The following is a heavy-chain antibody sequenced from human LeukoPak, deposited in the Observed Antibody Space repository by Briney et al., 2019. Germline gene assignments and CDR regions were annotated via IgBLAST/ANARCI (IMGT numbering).Heavy chain of an antibody. V-gene: IGHV4-34*01. CDR3: ARTEYSSGWNTYYFDY. CDR1: GGSFSGYY. CDR2: INHSGST. J-gene: IGHJ4*02. Sequence: SETLSLTCAVYGGSFSGYYWSWLRQPPGKGLEWIGEINHSGSTNYNPSLKSRVTISVDTSKNQFSLKLSSVTAADTAVYYCARTEYSSGWNTYYFDYWGQGTLVTVSS. D-gene: IGHD6-19*01.